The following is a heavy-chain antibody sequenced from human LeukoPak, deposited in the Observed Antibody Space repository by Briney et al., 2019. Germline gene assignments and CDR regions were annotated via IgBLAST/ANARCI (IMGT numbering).Heavy chain of an antibody. J-gene: IGHJ4*02. CDR2: LSGSGGNT. Sequence: PGGSLRLSCAASGFTFNKYAMSWVRQAPGKGLEWVLSLSGSGGNTYYADSVKGRFTISRDNSKNTVYLQMNSLRAGDTAVYYCAKDPYGTRYFDYWGQGTLVTVSS. V-gene: IGHV3-23*01. D-gene: IGHD2-2*01. CDR3: AKDPYGTRYFDY. CDR1: GFTFNKYA.